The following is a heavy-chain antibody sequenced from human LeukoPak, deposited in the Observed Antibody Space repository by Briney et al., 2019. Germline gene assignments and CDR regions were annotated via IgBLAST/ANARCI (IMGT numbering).Heavy chain of an antibody. CDR1: GGSFSGYY. CDR2: INHSGST. CDR3: ARGQDSSSWYDAFDI. J-gene: IGHJ3*02. Sequence: SETLSLTCAVYGGSFSGYYWSWIRQPPGTGLGWIGEINHSGSTNYNPSLKSRVTISVDTSKNQFSLKLSSVTAADTAVYYCARGQDSSSWYDAFDIWGQGTMVTVSS. V-gene: IGHV4-34*01. D-gene: IGHD6-13*01.